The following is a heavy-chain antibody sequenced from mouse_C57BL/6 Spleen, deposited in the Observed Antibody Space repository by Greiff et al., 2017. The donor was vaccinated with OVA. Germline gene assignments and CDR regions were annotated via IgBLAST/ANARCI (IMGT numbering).Heavy chain of an antibody. V-gene: IGHV5-4*01. J-gene: IGHJ2*01. Sequence: EVQLQESGGGLVKPGGSLKLSCAASGFTFSSYAMSWVRQTPEKRLEWVATISDGGSYTYYPDNVKGRFTISRDNAKNNLYLQMSHLKSEDTAMYYCARFYDYDKGYFDYWGQGTTLTVSS. CDR3: ARFYDYDKGYFDY. CDR1: GFTFSSYA. CDR2: ISDGGSYT. D-gene: IGHD2-4*01.